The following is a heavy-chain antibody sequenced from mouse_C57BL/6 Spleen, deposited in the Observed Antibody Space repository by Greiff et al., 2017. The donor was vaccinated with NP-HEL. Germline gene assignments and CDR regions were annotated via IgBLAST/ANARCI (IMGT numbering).Heavy chain of an antibody. V-gene: IGHV1-69*01. CDR3: ARRGYGSSYIDV. J-gene: IGHJ1*03. D-gene: IGHD1-1*01. CDR2: IDPSDSYT. CDR1: GYTFTSYW. Sequence: VQLQESGAELVMPGASVKLSCKASGYTFTSYWMHWVKQRPGQGLEWIGEIDPSDSYTNYNQKFKGKSTLTVDKSSSTAYMQLSSLTSEDSAVYYCARRGYGSSYIDVWGTGTTVTVSS.